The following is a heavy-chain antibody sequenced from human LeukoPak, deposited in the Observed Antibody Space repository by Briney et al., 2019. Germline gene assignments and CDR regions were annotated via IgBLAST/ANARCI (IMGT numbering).Heavy chain of an antibody. CDR2: IYNSGST. CDR1: GGSVSSSSYY. V-gene: IGHV4-39*01. J-gene: IGHJ4*02. CDR3: ARRGSSGRSFDY. D-gene: IGHD6-25*01. Sequence: SQTLSLTCTVSGGSVSSSSYYWGWIRQPPGKGLEWVGCIYNSGSTYYDPSLKSRVTISVDTSKNQVSLKVNSVTAADTAVYYCARRGSSGRSFDYWGQGTLVIVSS.